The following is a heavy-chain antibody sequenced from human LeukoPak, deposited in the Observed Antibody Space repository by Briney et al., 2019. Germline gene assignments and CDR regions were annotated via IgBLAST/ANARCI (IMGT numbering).Heavy chain of an antibody. V-gene: IGHV4-59*08. CDR1: GGSISSYY. CDR2: IYYSGST. CDR3: ARQLGDSSGYYYDYFDY. J-gene: IGHJ4*02. Sequence: SETLSLTCTVSGGSISSYYWSWIRQPPGKGLEWIGYIYYSGSTNYNPSLKSRVTISVDTSKNQISLKLSSVTAADTAVYYCARQLGDSSGYYYDYFDYWGQGTLVTVSS. D-gene: IGHD3-22*01.